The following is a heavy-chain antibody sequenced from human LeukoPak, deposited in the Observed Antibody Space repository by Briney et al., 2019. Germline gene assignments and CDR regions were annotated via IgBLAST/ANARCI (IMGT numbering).Heavy chain of an antibody. D-gene: IGHD3-3*01. CDR2: ISAYNGNT. J-gene: IGHJ4*02. CDR3: ARVDYDFWSGYFFDY. Sequence: ASVKVSCKASGYTFTSYGISWVRQAPGQGLEWMGWISAYNGNTNYAQKFQGRVTMTTDTSTSTAYMELRSLRSDDTAVYYCARVDYDFWSGYFFDYWGQGTLVTVSS. V-gene: IGHV1-18*01. CDR1: GYTFTSYG.